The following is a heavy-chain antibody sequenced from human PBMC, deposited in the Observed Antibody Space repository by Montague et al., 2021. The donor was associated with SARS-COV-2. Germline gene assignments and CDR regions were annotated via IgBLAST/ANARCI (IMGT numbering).Heavy chain of an antibody. J-gene: IGHJ3*02. CDR2: IFDGGAV. CDR3: VRDHPYGGPRGAYDI. Sequence: SETLSLTCTVSGGSITGYYWSWRRRSPGKGLEWIAYIFDGGAVNYNPSLGSRVTISTDTSKNQLSLKVNSVTAADTAVYYCVRDHPYGGPRGAYDIWGQGTVVTVSS. CDR1: GGSITGYY. D-gene: IGHD4-23*01. V-gene: IGHV4-59*01.